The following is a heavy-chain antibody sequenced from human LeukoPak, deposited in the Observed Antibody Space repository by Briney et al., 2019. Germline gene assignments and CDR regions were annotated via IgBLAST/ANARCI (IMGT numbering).Heavy chain of an antibody. J-gene: IGHJ4*02. V-gene: IGHV4-39*01. Sequence: SETLSLTCTVSGGSISSSSYYWGWIRQPPGKGLEWIGSIYYSGSTYYNPSLKSRVTISVDTSKNQFSLKLSSVTAADTALYYCASPYYDYVWGSYRLDYWGQGTLVTVSS. CDR3: ASPYYDYVWGSYRLDY. CDR1: GGSISSSSYY. CDR2: IYYSGST. D-gene: IGHD3-16*02.